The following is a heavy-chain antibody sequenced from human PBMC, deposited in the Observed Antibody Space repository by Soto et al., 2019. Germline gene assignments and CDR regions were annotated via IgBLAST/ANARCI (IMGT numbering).Heavy chain of an antibody. CDR3: VRDDSWHELVWWLDP. V-gene: IGHV1-46*01. Sequence: ASVKVSCKAIGYSFTSHYMHWVRQAPGQGLERMGTIYPGGVNIGYAQKFKGRVTMNKDTSTRKVNMEMNSLTSADTAVYYCVRDDSWHELVWWLDPWGQG. D-gene: IGHD3-16*01. J-gene: IGHJ5*02. CDR2: IYPGGVNI. CDR1: GYSFTSHY.